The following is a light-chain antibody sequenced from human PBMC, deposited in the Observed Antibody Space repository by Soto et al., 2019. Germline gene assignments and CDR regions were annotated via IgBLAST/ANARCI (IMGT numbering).Light chain of an antibody. CDR2: DVS. CDR1: SSDVGGYNY. Sequence: QSVLTQPASVSGSPGQSITISCTGTSSDVGGYNYLSWYQHHPGKAPKLMIYDVSDRPSGVSNRFSGSKSGNTASLTISGLQTEDEADYYCSSYTSSSTRVFGTRTKVTVL. V-gene: IGLV2-14*03. J-gene: IGLJ1*01. CDR3: SSYTSSSTRV.